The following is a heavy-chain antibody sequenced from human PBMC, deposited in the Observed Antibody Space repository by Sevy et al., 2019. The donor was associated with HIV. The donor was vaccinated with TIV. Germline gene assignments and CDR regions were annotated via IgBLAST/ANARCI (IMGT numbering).Heavy chain of an antibody. CDR3: ARDRATSATGTLFDY. CDR1: GFTSSSYA. CDR2: LSDSGVST. Sequence: GGSLRLSCAASGFTSSSYAMSWVRQPPGRGLEWVSTLSDSGVSTYYADSVKGRFTISRDNSKNILYLQMNSLRAEDTAVYYCARDRATSATGTLFDYWGQGTLFTVSS. D-gene: IGHD3-9*01. V-gene: IGHV3-23*01. J-gene: IGHJ4*02.